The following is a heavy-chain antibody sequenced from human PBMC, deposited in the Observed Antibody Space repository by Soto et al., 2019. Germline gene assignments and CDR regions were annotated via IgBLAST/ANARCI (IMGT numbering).Heavy chain of an antibody. Sequence: QLQLQESGSGLVKPSQTLSLTCAVSGGSISSGGYSWSWIRQPPGKGLEWIGYIYHSGSTYYNPSRKSRVTRSVDRSKNQCSLKLSSVTAADTAVYYCARVILVIGYFDYWGQGTLVTVSS. V-gene: IGHV4-30-2*01. CDR1: GGSISSGGYS. CDR3: ARVILVIGYFDY. CDR2: IYHSGST. J-gene: IGHJ4*02. D-gene: IGHD3-9*01.